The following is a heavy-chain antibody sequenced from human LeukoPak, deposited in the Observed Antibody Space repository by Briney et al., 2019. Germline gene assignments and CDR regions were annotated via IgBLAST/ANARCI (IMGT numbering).Heavy chain of an antibody. D-gene: IGHD3-9*01. Sequence: GGSLRLSCAASGFTFSSYDMHWVRQATGKGLEWGSGIGSAGDTYYPDSVQGRFTISRDNAKNSLYLQMNSLRAGDTAVYYCARVLPKYFDFLTGFYYYYGMDVWGQGTTVTVSS. CDR2: IGSAGDT. CDR1: GFTFSSYD. V-gene: IGHV3-13*01. J-gene: IGHJ6*02. CDR3: ARVLPKYFDFLTGFYYYYGMDV.